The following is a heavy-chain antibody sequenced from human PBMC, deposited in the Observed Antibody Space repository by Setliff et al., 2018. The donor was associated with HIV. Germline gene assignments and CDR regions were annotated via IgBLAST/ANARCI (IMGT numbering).Heavy chain of an antibody. Sequence: SETLSLTCTVSGDFVSSRSYYWSWIRQPPGKGLEWIGYIYYSGSTNYNPSLKSRVTISVDTSKNHFSLKLRSVTAADTAVYYCARYSPRGYTLTGPYWGQGTLVTVSS. J-gene: IGHJ4*02. CDR1: GDFVSSRSYY. D-gene: IGHD6-25*01. CDR2: IYYSGST. V-gene: IGHV4-61*03. CDR3: ARYSPRGYTLTGPY.